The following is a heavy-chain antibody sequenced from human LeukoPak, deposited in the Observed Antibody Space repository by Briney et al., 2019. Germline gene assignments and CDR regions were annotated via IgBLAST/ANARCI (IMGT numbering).Heavy chain of an antibody. V-gene: IGHV1-69*13. CDR1: GGTFSSYA. CDR2: IIPIFGTA. CDR3: ARREPYYYDSSGYPGYDY. D-gene: IGHD3-22*01. Sequence: VKVSCXASGGTFSSYAISWVRQAPGQGLEWMGGIIPIFGTANYAQKFQGRVTITADKSTSTAYMELSSLRSEDTAVYYCARREPYYYDSSGYPGYDYWGQGTLVTVSS. J-gene: IGHJ4*02.